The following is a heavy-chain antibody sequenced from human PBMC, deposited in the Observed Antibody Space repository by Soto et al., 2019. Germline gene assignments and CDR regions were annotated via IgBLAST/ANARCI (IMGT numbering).Heavy chain of an antibody. J-gene: IGHJ5*02. CDR1: GYSFTSYW. CDR2: IYPGDSDT. Sequence: DSLKISCTGVGYSFTSYWIGWVRQMPGKGLEWMGIIYPGDSDTRYSPSFQGQVTISADKSITTAYLQWSSLKASDTAMYYCARGYCTTTICDPWFDPWGQGTLVTVSS. CDR3: ARGYCTTTICDPWFDP. D-gene: IGHD2-2*01. V-gene: IGHV5-51*01.